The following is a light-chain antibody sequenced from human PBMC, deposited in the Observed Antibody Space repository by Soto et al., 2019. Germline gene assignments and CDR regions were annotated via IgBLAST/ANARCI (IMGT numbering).Light chain of an antibody. J-gene: IGKJ1*01. CDR3: QQYNNWPTT. Sequence: EIVMTQSPATLSVSPGERDTLSCRASRSVSNNLAWYQQKPGQAPRLLIYGASTRATGIPARFSGSGSGTEFTLTISSLQSEDFAVYYCQQYNNWPTTFGQGTKVEIK. V-gene: IGKV3-15*01. CDR2: GAS. CDR1: RSVSNN.